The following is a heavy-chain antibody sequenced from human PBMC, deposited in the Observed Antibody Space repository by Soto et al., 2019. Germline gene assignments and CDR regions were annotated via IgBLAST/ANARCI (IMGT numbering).Heavy chain of an antibody. D-gene: IGHD6-13*01. V-gene: IGHV3-74*03. CDR1: GFNFRVYY. J-gene: IGHJ5*02. CDR2: ISNDGKTA. Sequence: EMQLVQPGGGLVRPGGSLRLSCSASGFNFRVYYMHWVRQGPGKGLVWVSRISNDGKTATYADSVEGRFTVSKDNANNMVYLQMNSLTTEDTAVYFCVRGGSRFDLWGQGSVVTVSP. CDR3: VRGGSRFDL.